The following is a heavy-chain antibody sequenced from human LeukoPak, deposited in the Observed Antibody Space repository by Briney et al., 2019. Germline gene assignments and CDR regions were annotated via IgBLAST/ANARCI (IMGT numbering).Heavy chain of an antibody. V-gene: IGHV3-30-3*01. CDR3: ATEYCSSTSCYLRHTSYYFDC. CDR2: ISYDGSNK. Sequence: QPGGSLRLSCAASGFTFSSYAMHWVRQAPGKGLEWVAFISYDGSNKYYADSVKGRFTISRDNSKNSLCLQMNSLRAEDTAVYYCATEYCSSTSCYLRHTSYYFDCWGQGTLVTASS. J-gene: IGHJ4*02. CDR1: GFTFSSYA. D-gene: IGHD2-2*01.